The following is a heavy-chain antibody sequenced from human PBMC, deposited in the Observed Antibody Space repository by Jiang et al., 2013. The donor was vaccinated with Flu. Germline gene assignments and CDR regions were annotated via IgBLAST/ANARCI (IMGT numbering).Heavy chain of an antibody. D-gene: IGHD6-19*01. V-gene: IGHV3-23*01. Sequence: GFTFSSYAMSWVRPGVQGRGLEWVSAISGSGGSTYYADSVKGRFTISRDNSKNTLYLQMNSLRAEDTAVYYCAKAGGYSSGWYGRYFDYWGQGTLVTVSS. CDR3: AKAGGYSSGWYGRYFDY. CDR2: ISGSGGST. J-gene: IGHJ4*02. CDR1: GFTFSSYA.